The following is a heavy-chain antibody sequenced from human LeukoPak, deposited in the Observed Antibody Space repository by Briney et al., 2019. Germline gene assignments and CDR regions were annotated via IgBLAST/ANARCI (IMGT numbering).Heavy chain of an antibody. D-gene: IGHD2-21*02. CDR2: IKQDGSEK. V-gene: IGHV3-7*01. J-gene: IGHJ4*02. CDR3: ARKYYCGGDCYNFDY. CDR1: GFTFSSYW. Sequence: GGSLRLSCAASGFTFSSYWMSWVRQAPGKGLEWVANIKQDGSEKYYVDSVKGRFTISRDNAKNSLYLQMNSPRAEDTAVYYCARKYYCGGDCYNFDYWGQGTLVTVSS.